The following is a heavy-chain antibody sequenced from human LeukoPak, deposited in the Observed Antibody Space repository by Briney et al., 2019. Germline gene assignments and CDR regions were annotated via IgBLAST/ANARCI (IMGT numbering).Heavy chain of an antibody. CDR2: ISSSSSTI. Sequence: GGSLRLSCAASGFTFSSYSMNWVRQAPGKGLEWVSYISSSSSTIYYADSVEGRFTISRDNAKNSLYLQMNSLRAEDTAVYYCARGTRPGYFDYWGQGTLVTVSS. V-gene: IGHV3-48*04. CDR1: GFTFSSYS. D-gene: IGHD1-14*01. J-gene: IGHJ4*02. CDR3: ARGTRPGYFDY.